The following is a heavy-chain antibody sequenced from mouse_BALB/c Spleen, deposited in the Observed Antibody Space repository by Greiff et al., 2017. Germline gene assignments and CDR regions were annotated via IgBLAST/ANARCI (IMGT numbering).Heavy chain of an antibody. CDR1: GFSLTSYG. CDR3: ARRGDYRYDGAMDY. Sequence: QVQLKESGPGLVQPSQSLSITCTVSGFSLTSYGVHWVRQSPGKGLEWLGVIWSGGSTDYNAAFISRLSISKDNSKSQVFFKMNSLQANDTAIYYCARRGDYRYDGAMDYWGQGTSVTVSS. CDR2: IWSGGST. V-gene: IGHV2-2*02. J-gene: IGHJ4*01. D-gene: IGHD2-14*01.